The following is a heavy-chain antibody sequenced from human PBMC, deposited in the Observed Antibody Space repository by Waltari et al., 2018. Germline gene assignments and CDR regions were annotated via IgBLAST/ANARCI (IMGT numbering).Heavy chain of an antibody. J-gene: IGHJ4*02. CDR2: IFPGDSDV. CDR3: ARQDVDTDLVHYFDH. CDR1: GYSFSSYW. D-gene: IGHD5-18*01. V-gene: IGHV5-51*01. Sequence: EVQLVQSGAEVKKSGESLKISCTGSGYSFSSYWIGWVRQMPGKGLEWMGSIFPGDSDVRYSPSFQGQVTISADKSINTAYLQWSTLKASDTAMYYCARQDVDTDLVHYFDHWGQGALVTVSS.